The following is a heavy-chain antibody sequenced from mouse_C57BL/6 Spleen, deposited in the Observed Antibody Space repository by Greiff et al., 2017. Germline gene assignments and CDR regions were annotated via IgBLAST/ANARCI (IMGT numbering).Heavy chain of an antibody. D-gene: IGHD1-1*01. CDR2: IYPGDGDT. Sequence: VKLMESGAELVKPGASVKISCKASGYSFSSYWMNWVKQRPGKGLEWIGQIYPGDGDTNYNGKFKGKATLTADKSSSTAYMQLSSLTSEDSAVYFCARKPGSSWGFAYWGQGTLVTVSA. CDR1: GYSFSSYW. CDR3: ARKPGSSWGFAY. J-gene: IGHJ3*01. V-gene: IGHV1-80*01.